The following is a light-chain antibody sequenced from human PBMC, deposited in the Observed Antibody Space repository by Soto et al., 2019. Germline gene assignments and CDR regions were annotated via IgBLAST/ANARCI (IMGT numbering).Light chain of an antibody. CDR2: EVR. Sequence: QSALTQPASVSGSPGQSITIACTGTHRDVGSYNLVSWYQQRPGEAPKLIISEVRNRPSGISYRFTGSKSGNTASLTISGLQAYDEADYYCSSYTTTSTLVFGGGTKVTVL. CDR3: SSYTTTSTLV. V-gene: IGLV2-14*01. CDR1: HRDVGSYNL. J-gene: IGLJ3*02.